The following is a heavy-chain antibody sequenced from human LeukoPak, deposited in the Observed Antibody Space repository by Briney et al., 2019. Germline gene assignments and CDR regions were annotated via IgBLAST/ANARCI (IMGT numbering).Heavy chain of an antibody. V-gene: IGHV4-39*07. D-gene: IGHD3-9*01. CDR2: IYYSGST. Sequence: PSETLSLTCTVSGGSISSSSYYWGWIRQPPGKGLEWIGSIYYSGSTYYNPSLKSRVTISVDTSKNQFSLKLSSVTAADTAVYYCARDLASYDILAGYYILVLEKLGGWFDPWGQGTLVTVSS. CDR3: ARDLASYDILAGYYILVLEKLGGWFDP. CDR1: GGSISSSSYY. J-gene: IGHJ5*02.